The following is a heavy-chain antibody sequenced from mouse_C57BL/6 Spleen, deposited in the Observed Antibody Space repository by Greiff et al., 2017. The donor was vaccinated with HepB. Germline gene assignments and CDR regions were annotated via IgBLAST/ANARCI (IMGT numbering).Heavy chain of an antibody. V-gene: IGHV1-80*01. Sequence: QVQLKESGAELVKPGASVKISCKASGYAFSSYWMNWVKQRPGKGLEWIGQIYPGDGDTNYNGKFKGKATLTAYKSSSTAYMQLSSLTSEDSAVYFCARSSNLYAMDYWGQGTSVTVSS. CDR2: IYPGDGDT. CDR1: GYAFSSYW. D-gene: IGHD2-5*01. J-gene: IGHJ4*01. CDR3: ARSSNLYAMDY.